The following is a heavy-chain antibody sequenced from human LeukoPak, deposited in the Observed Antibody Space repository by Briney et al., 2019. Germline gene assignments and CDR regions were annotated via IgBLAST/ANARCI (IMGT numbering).Heavy chain of an antibody. CDR1: GFTVSSNS. CDR2: IYSGGNT. J-gene: IGHJ4*02. CDR3: EAAAGTGMYYFDY. V-gene: IGHV3-53*05. Sequence: PGGSLRLSCTVSGFTVSSNSWSWVRQAPGKGLEWVSFIYSGGNTHYSDSVKGRFTISRDNSKNTLYLQMNSLRAEDTAVYYCEAAAGTGMYYFDYWGQGTLVTVSS. D-gene: IGHD6-13*01.